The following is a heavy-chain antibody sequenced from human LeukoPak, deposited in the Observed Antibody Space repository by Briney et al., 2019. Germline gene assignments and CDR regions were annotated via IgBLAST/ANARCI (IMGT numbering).Heavy chain of an antibody. CDR2: IRSKAYGGTT. D-gene: IGHD1-26*01. CDR1: GFTFGDYA. V-gene: IGHV3-49*03. J-gene: IGHJ3*02. Sequence: QPGGSLRLSCTASGFTFGDYAMSWFRQAPGKGLEWVGFIRSKAYGGTTEYAASVKGRFTISRDDSKSIAYLQMNSLKTEDTAVYYCTRDPGIVGARGAFDIWGQGTMVTVSS. CDR3: TRDPGIVGARGAFDI.